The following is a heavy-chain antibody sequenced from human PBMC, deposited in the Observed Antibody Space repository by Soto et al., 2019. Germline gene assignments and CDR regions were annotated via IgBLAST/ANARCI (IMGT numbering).Heavy chain of an antibody. CDR3: ASYSVLKTYYFDY. V-gene: IGHV4-31*02. D-gene: IGHD1-26*01. J-gene: IGHJ4*02. Sequence: WTWIRQHPGKGLEWIGYISHSGSTCYNPSLKSRVIISVDTSKNQFSLKLSSVTAADTAVYYCASYSVLKTYYFDYWGQGTLVTVSS. CDR2: ISHSGST.